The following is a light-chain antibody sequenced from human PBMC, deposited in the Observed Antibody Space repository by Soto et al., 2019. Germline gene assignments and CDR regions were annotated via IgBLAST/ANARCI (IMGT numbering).Light chain of an antibody. Sequence: EIVLTQSPATLSLSPGERATLSCRASQSVSSYLAWYQQKPGQAPRLLIYDASNRATGIPVRFSGRGSGTDFTLTISSLEPEDFAVYYCQQRSNFALTFGGGTKVEI. CDR3: QQRSNFALT. CDR1: QSVSSY. V-gene: IGKV3-11*01. CDR2: DAS. J-gene: IGKJ4*01.